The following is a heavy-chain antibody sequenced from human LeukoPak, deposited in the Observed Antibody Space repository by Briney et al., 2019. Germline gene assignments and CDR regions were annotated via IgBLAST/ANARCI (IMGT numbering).Heavy chain of an antibody. V-gene: IGHV1-69*06. J-gene: IGHJ3*02. Sequence: EASVKVSCKASGGTFSSYAISWVRQAPGQGLEWMGGIIPIFGTANYAQKFQGRVTITADKSTSTAYMELSSLRSEDTAVYYCARETSGSYNHDAFDIWGQGTMVTVSS. CDR3: ARETSGSYNHDAFDI. CDR1: GGTFSSYA. CDR2: IIPIFGTA. D-gene: IGHD1-26*01.